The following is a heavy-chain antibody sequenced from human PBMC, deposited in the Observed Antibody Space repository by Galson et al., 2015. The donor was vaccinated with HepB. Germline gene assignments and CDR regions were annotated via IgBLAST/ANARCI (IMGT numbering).Heavy chain of an antibody. D-gene: IGHD5-18*01. V-gene: IGHV1-69*06. CDR2: IIPIFGTA. Sequence: SVKVSCKASGGTFSSYAISWVRQAPGQGLEWMGGIIPIFGTANYAQKFQGRVTITADKSTSTAYMELSSLRSEDTAVYYCARDRRVDTAMVTWFDPWGQGTLVTVSS. CDR1: GGTFSSYA. CDR3: ARDRRVDTAMVTWFDP. J-gene: IGHJ5*02.